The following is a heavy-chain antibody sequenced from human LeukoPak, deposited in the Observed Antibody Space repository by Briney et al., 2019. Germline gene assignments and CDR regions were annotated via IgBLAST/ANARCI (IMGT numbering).Heavy chain of an antibody. D-gene: IGHD4-17*01. CDR1: GFTFDDYA. J-gene: IGHJ4*02. V-gene: IGHV3-9*01. Sequence: QSGGSLRLSCAASGFTFDDYAMPWVRQAPGKGLEWVSGISWNSGSIGYADSVKGRFTISRDNAKNSLYLQMNSLRAEDTALYYCAKVKYGDYGGGYFDYWGQGTLVTVSS. CDR3: AKVKYGDYGGGYFDY. CDR2: ISWNSGSI.